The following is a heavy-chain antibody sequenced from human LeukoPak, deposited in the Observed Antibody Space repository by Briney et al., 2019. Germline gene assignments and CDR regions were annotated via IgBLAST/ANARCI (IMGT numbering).Heavy chain of an antibody. Sequence: ASVKVSCKASGYSFTNYGITWVRQAPGQGLEWMGGIIPIFGTANYAQKFQGRVTITADKSTSTAYMELSSLRSEDTAVYYCARDRVGWEYYFDYWGQGTLVTVSS. CDR2: IIPIFGTA. D-gene: IGHD6-19*01. J-gene: IGHJ4*02. V-gene: IGHV1-69*06. CDR1: GYSFTNYG. CDR3: ARDRVGWEYYFDY.